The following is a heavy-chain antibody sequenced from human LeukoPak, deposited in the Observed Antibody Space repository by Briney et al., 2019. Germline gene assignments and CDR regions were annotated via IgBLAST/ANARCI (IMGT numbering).Heavy chain of an antibody. J-gene: IGHJ6*02. V-gene: IGHV3-15*01. CDR1: GFTFSNAW. D-gene: IGHD3-22*01. CDR3: AKALDSSGYYYDYYYGMDV. CDR2: IKSKTDGGTT. Sequence: AGGSLRLSCAASGFTFSNAWMSWVRQAPGKGLEWVGRIKSKTDGGTTDYAAPVKGRFTISRDDSKNTLYLQMNSLRAEDTAVYHCAKALDSSGYYYDYYYGMDVWGQGTTVTVSS.